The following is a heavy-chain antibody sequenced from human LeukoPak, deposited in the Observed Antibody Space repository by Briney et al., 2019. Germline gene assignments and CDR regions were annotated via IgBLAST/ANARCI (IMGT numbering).Heavy chain of an antibody. Sequence: GGSLRLSCAASGFTFDDYGMSWVRQAPGKGLEWVSGINWNGGNTGYADSVKGRFTISRDNAKNSLYLQMNSLRAEDTALYYCARAYRGYENYYYYYYMDVWGKGTTVTVSS. CDR3: ARAYRGYENYYYYYYMDV. J-gene: IGHJ6*03. CDR2: INWNGGNT. CDR1: GFTFDDYG. D-gene: IGHD5-12*01. V-gene: IGHV3-20*04.